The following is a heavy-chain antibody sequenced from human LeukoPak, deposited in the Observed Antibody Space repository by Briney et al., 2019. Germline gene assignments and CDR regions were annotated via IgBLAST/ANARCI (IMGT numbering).Heavy chain of an antibody. J-gene: IGHJ3*02. D-gene: IGHD3-22*01. Sequence: GGSLRLSYAASGFTFSSYEMNWVRRAPGKGLEWVSYISSSGSTIYYADSVKGRFTISRDNAKNSLYLQMNSLRAEDTAVYYCARGYYYDSSGYASGAFDIWGQGTMVTVSS. CDR2: ISSSGSTI. CDR3: ARGYYYDSSGYASGAFDI. V-gene: IGHV3-48*03. CDR1: GFTFSSYE.